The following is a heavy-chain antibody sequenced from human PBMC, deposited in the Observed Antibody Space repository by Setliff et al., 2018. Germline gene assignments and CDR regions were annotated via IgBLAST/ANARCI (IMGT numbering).Heavy chain of an antibody. CDR3: ARSMIQRNYYMTWLDS. Sequence: PSETLSLTCSVSGGSISSYFWNWVRQPAGKGLEWIGRIYSNENTNYNPSLKSRVTMSIDTSKNQLSLKLSSVTAADTAVYYCARSMIQRNYYMTWLDSWGQGTLVTVSS. CDR1: GGSISSYF. J-gene: IGHJ5*01. V-gene: IGHV4-4*07. CDR2: IYSNENT. D-gene: IGHD1-7*01.